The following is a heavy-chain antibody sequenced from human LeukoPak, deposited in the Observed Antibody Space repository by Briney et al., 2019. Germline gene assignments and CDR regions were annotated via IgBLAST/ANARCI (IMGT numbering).Heavy chain of an antibody. J-gene: IGHJ4*02. Sequence: GGSLRLSCAASGLSFIYAMSWVRQAPGKGLGWVSSISGGGAGTYYADSVRGRFTISRDNSKNTLYLQMNSLRAEDTALYYCAKDFVRYNIQFDYWGQGALVTVSS. CDR2: ISGGGAGT. CDR1: GLSFIYA. V-gene: IGHV3-23*01. CDR3: AKDFVRYNIQFDY. D-gene: IGHD1-1*01.